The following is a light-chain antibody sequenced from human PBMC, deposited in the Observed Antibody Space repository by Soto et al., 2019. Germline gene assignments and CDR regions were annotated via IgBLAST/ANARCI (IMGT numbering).Light chain of an antibody. CDR2: EVS. CDR3: SSKTSSSSPFV. CDR1: SSDVGGYNY. J-gene: IGLJ1*01. V-gene: IGLV2-8*01. Sequence: QSVLTQPPSASGSPGQSVTISCTGTSSDVGGYNYVSWYQQHPGKAPKLMIYEVSERPSGVPDRFSGSKSSNTASLTVSGPQADDEGDYYCSSKTSSSSPFVFGTGTKVTVL.